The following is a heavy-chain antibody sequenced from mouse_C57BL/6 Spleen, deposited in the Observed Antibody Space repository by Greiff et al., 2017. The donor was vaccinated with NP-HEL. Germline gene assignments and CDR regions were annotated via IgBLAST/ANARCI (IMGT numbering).Heavy chain of an antibody. D-gene: IGHD1-1*01. Sequence: EVQVVESGPGLVKPSQSLSLTCSVTGYSITSGYYWNWIRQFPGNKLEWMGYISYDGSNNYNPSLKNRISITRDTSKNQFFLKLNSVTTEDTATYYCAREGSTVVAHWYFDVWGTGTTVTVSS. J-gene: IGHJ1*03. CDR3: AREGSTVVAHWYFDV. CDR2: ISYDGSN. CDR1: GYSITSGYY. V-gene: IGHV3-6*01.